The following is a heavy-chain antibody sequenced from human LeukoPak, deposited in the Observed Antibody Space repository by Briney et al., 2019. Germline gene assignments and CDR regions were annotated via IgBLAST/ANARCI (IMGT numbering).Heavy chain of an antibody. D-gene: IGHD6-19*01. Sequence: PSETLSLTCTVSGGSISSSSYYWGWIRQPPWKGLEWVGSIYYSGSTNYNPSLKSRVTISVDTSKNQFSLKLSSVTAADTAVYYCAAEPGTAVAGTPYWGQGTLVTVSS. V-gene: IGHV4-39*01. CDR3: AAEPGTAVAGTPY. CDR2: IYYSGST. CDR1: GGSISSSSYY. J-gene: IGHJ4*02.